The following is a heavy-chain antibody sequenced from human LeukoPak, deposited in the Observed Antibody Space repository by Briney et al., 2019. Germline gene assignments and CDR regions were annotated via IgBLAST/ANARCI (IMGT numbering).Heavy chain of an antibody. Sequence: GGSLRLSCAASGFTFSSYAMSWVRQAPGKGLEWVSAISGSGGSTYYADSVKGRFTISRDNSKNTLYLQMNSLRAEDTAAYYCAKLGRYCSSTSCYYFDYWGQGTLVTVSS. CDR1: GFTFSSYA. CDR3: AKLGRYCSSTSCYYFDY. D-gene: IGHD2-2*01. V-gene: IGHV3-23*01. J-gene: IGHJ4*02. CDR2: ISGSGGST.